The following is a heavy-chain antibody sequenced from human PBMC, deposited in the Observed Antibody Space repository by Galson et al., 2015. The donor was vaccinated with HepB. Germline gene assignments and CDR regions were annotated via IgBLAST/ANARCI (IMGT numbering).Heavy chain of an antibody. CDR1: GGSISSYY. CDR3: AREGLGGHVGAPAGFDY. CDR2: IYYSGST. J-gene: IGHJ4*02. Sequence: ETLSLTCTVSGGSISSYYWSWIRQPPGKGLEWIGYIYYSGSTNYNPSLKSRVTISVDTSKNQFSLKLSSVTAADTAVYYCAREGLGGHVGAPAGFDYWGQGTLVTVSS. V-gene: IGHV4-59*01. D-gene: IGHD1-26*01.